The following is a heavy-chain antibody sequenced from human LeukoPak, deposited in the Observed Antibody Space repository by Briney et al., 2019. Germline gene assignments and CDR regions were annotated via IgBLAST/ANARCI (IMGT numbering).Heavy chain of an antibody. CDR1: GFTFSDYY. J-gene: IGHJ4*02. V-gene: IGHV3-30*18. CDR3: AKNLRWELLGTLDY. CDR2: ISNDGNDK. Sequence: GGSLRLSCAASGFTFSDYYMSWIRQAPGKGLEWVAVISNDGNDKYCADSVKGRFTISRDNYKNTLYLQMNSLRPEDTAVYYCAKNLRWELLGTLDYWGQGTLVTVSS. D-gene: IGHD1-26*01.